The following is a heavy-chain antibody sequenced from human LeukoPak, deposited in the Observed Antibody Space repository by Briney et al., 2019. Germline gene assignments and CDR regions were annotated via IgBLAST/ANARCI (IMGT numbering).Heavy chain of an antibody. D-gene: IGHD1-26*01. CDR3: ARVVVGYYYYMDV. Sequence: SETLSLTCAVYGGSFSGYYWSWIRQPPGKGLERIGEINHSGSTNYNPSLKSRVTISVDTSKNQFSLKLSSVTAADTAVYYCARVVVGYYYYMDVWGKGTTVTISS. J-gene: IGHJ6*03. CDR1: GGSFSGYY. CDR2: INHSGST. V-gene: IGHV4-34*01.